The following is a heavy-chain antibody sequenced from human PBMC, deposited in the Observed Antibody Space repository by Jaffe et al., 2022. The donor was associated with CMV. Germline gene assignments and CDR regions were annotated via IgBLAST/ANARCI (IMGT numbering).Heavy chain of an antibody. Sequence: QLQESGPGLVKPSQTLSLTCIVSGDSIRSGDYYWTWIRQHPEKGLEWIGYIYDTGTTYYNPSLKSRLTISIDTSESQFSLKMNSVTAADTAVYYCARRKVGWFDLWGQGTLVTVSS. CDR2: IYDTGTT. D-gene: IGHD1-26*01. CDR1: GDSIRSGDYY. J-gene: IGHJ5*02. CDR3: ARRKVGWFDL. V-gene: IGHV4-31*03.